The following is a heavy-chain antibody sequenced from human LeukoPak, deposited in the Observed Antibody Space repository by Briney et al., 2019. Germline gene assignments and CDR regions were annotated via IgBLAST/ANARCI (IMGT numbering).Heavy chain of an antibody. CDR3: ARGGMDTGIRPFTYYGMDV. CDR2: INSDGSST. Sequence: GGSLRLSCAASGFTFSSYWMHWVRQAPGKGLVWVSRINSDGSSTSYADSVKGRLTISRDNAKNTLYLQMNSLRAEDTAVYYCARGGMDTGIRPFTYYGMDVWGQGTTVTVSS. CDR1: GFTFSSYW. V-gene: IGHV3-74*01. J-gene: IGHJ6*02. D-gene: IGHD5-18*01.